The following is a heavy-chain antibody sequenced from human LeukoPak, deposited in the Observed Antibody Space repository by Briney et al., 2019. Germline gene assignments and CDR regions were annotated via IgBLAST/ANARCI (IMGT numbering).Heavy chain of an antibody. CDR3: AKDQRFGELFLNFDY. D-gene: IGHD3-10*01. CDR1: GFTFSSYA. Sequence: PGGSLRLSCAASGFTFSSYAMSWVRQAPGKGLEWVSAISGSGGSTYYADSVKGRFTISRDNSKSTLYLQMNSLRAEDTAAYYCAKDQRFGELFLNFDYWGQGTLVTVSS. CDR2: ISGSGGST. J-gene: IGHJ4*02. V-gene: IGHV3-23*01.